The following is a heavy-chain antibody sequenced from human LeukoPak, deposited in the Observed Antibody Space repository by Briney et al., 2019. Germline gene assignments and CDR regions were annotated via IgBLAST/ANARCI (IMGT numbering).Heavy chain of an antibody. CDR3: ERGYAPGLRNPHYHF. CDR1: GFTVSSNY. J-gene: IGHJ4*02. D-gene: IGHD4-17*01. Sequence: GGSLRLSCAVSGFTVSSNYMSWVRQAPGKGLEWVSLIYSGGSTYYADSVKGRFTISRDNSKNTLFLQMNSLRAEDTAVYYCERGYAPGLRNPHYHFWGPGTLVTVSS. V-gene: IGHV3-53*01. CDR2: IYSGGST.